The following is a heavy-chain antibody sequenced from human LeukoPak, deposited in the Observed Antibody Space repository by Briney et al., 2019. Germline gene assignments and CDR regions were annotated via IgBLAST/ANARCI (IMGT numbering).Heavy chain of an antibody. D-gene: IGHD3-10*01. CDR1: GYTFTSYA. J-gene: IGHJ5*02. Sequence: GASVKVPCKASGYTFTSYAMNWVRQAPGQGLEWMGWINTNTGNPTYAQGLTGRFVFSLDTSVSTAYLQISSLKAEDTAVYYCARGKAGELWFGELLGNRYNWFDPWGQGTLVTVSS. V-gene: IGHV7-4-1*02. CDR2: INTNTGNP. CDR3: ARGKAGELWFGELLGNRYNWFDP.